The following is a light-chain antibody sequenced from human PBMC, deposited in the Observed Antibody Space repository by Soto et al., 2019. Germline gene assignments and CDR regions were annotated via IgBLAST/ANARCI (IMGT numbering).Light chain of an antibody. Sequence: VLAQPPSTSGTPGQRVTISCSGSSSNIGSNTVNWYQHLPGTAPKLLIYSNNQRPSGVPDRFSGSKSGTSASLAVSGLQSEDEADYYCAAWDNRLNAYVFGIGTKVTV. J-gene: IGLJ1*01. CDR1: SSNIGSNT. CDR2: SNN. CDR3: AAWDNRLNAYV. V-gene: IGLV1-44*01.